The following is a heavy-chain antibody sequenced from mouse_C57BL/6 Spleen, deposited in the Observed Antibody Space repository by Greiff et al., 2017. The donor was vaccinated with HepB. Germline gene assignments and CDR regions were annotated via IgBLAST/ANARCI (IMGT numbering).Heavy chain of an antibody. D-gene: IGHD2-5*01. CDR1: GYTFTSYW. CDR2: IHPNSGST. J-gene: IGHJ1*03. V-gene: IGHV1-64*01. CDR3: ARWDYSNFWYFDV. Sequence: QVQLKQPGAELVKPGASVKLSCKASGYTFTSYWMHWVKQRPGQGLEWIGMIHPNSGSTNYNEKFKSKATLTVDKSSSTAYMQLSSLTSEDSAVYYCARWDYSNFWYFDVWGTGTTVTVSS.